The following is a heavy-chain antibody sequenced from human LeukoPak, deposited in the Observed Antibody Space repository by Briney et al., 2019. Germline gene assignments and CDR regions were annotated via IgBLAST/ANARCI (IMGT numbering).Heavy chain of an antibody. Sequence: GGSLRLSCAASGFTVSDNYMSWVRQAPGKGLDWVSIIYSDGRTFYADSVKGRFTISRDNSKNTVYLQMNSLRVEDTAVYYCARDLRYSSSSVVGAFDIWGQGTMVTVSS. J-gene: IGHJ3*02. CDR2: IYSDGRT. CDR3: ARDLRYSSSSVVGAFDI. CDR1: GFTVSDNY. V-gene: IGHV3-66*01. D-gene: IGHD6-13*01.